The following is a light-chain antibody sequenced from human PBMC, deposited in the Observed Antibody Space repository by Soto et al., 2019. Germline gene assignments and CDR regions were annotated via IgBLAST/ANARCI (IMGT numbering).Light chain of an antibody. CDR1: QSVSSYY. CDR3: QQCGSSPWT. Sequence: EIVLTQPPGTLSLSPGERATLSCRASQSVSSYYLAWYQQKPGQAPRLLIYAASSRATGIPDRFSGGGSGTDFTLTISRLEPEDFAVYYCQQCGSSPWTFGQGTKVDIK. CDR2: AAS. V-gene: IGKV3-20*01. J-gene: IGKJ1*01.